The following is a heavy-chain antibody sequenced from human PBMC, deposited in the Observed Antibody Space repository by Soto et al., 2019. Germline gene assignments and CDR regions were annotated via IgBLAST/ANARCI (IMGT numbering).Heavy chain of an antibody. CDR2: IIPIFGTA. J-gene: IGHJ4*02. Sequence: QVQLVQSGAEVKKPGSSVKVSCKASGGTFSSYVISWVRQAPGQGLEWMGGIIPIFGTANYAQKFQGRVTISADESTSTAYMELSSLRSEDTAVYYCARRRWLQDAVVFDYWGQGTLVTVSS. V-gene: IGHV1-69*01. D-gene: IGHD5-12*01. CDR1: GGTFSSYV. CDR3: ARRRWLQDAVVFDY.